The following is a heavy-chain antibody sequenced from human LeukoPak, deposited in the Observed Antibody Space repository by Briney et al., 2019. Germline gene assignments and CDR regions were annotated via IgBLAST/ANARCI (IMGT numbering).Heavy chain of an antibody. J-gene: IGHJ4*02. CDR1: GDSISSYF. Sequence: NPSETLSLTCTVSGDSISSYFWSWIRQPAGKGLEWIGRIYASGSANYNPSLKSRVTMSVDTSKNQFSLKLSSVTAADTAVYYYARVAYDILTGYLYYFDYWGQGTLVTVSS. CDR3: ARVAYDILTGYLYYFDY. D-gene: IGHD3-9*01. V-gene: IGHV4-4*07. CDR2: IYASGSA.